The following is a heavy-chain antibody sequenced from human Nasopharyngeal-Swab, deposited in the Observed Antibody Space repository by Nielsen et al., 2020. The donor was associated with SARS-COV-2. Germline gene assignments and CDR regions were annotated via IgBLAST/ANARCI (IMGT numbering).Heavy chain of an antibody. CDR1: GGSISGFY. CDR3: ARHCLGYCALDY. D-gene: IGHD2-15*01. V-gene: IGHV4-59*08. CDR2: ISDSGST. J-gene: IGHJ4*02. Sequence: SETLSLTCTVSGGSISGFYWSWIRQLPGKGLEWIGYISDSGSTIYNPSLRSRVTISVDTSKNQFSLKLSSVTAADTAVYYCARHCLGYCALDYWGQGTLVTVSS.